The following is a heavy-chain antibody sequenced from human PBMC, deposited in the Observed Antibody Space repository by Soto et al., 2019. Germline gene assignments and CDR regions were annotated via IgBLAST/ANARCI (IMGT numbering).Heavy chain of an antibody. V-gene: IGHV3-48*03. CDR1: GFTLSSYE. Sequence: EVQLVESGGGLVQPGGSLRLSCVGSGFTLSSYEMNWVRQAPGKGLEWVAWISYSGSPTGHADSVKGRFTISRDNAKNSLYLQMNSLRAAATAVYYCVRDRSLKVPTSIDYWGRGALVTVSS. D-gene: IGHD3-16*01. CDR2: ISYSGSPT. J-gene: IGHJ4*01. CDR3: VRDRSLKVPTSIDY.